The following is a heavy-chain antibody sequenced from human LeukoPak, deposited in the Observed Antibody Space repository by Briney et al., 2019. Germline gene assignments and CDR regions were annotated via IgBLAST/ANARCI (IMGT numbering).Heavy chain of an antibody. CDR1: GGSISSYY. Sequence: SETLSLTCTVSGGSISSYYWSWIRQPPGKGLEWIGYIYYSGSTNYNPSLKSRATISVDTSKNQFSLKLSSVTAADTAVYYCARGPYCSSTSCYRAIRWFDPWGQGTLVTVSS. D-gene: IGHD2-2*02. CDR3: ARGPYCSSTSCYRAIRWFDP. CDR2: IYYSGST. J-gene: IGHJ5*02. V-gene: IGHV4-59*01.